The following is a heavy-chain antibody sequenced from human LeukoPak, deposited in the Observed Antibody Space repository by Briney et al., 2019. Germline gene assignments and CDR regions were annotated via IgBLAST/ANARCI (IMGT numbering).Heavy chain of an antibody. CDR3: AGLRGGVQLCGD. J-gene: IGHJ4*02. D-gene: IGHD1-1*01. CDR1: SGSFSSRSYY. CDR2: INYSGTT. V-gene: IGHV4-39*01. Sequence: SETLSLTCTVSSGSFSSRSYYCGWIRQPPGMGLEWIATINYSGTTYYNPSLKSRVTASVDSSKNQFYLKLSSVTAADTAVYYCAGLRGGVQLCGDWGQGTLVTVSS.